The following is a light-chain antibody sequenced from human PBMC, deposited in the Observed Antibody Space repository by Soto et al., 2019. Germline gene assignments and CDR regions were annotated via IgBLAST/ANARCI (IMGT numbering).Light chain of an antibody. J-gene: IGKJ1*01. V-gene: IGKV3-20*01. CDR1: ETVSSDF. Sequence: EIVLTQSPGTLSLSPGDSAALSCRASETVSSDFLAWYQQKPGQAPRLLFFGASIRDTGIPDRFSGSGSGTDFTLTINRLEPEDFAVYYCHQYGSSPGTFGPGTKV. CDR2: GAS. CDR3: HQYGSSPGT.